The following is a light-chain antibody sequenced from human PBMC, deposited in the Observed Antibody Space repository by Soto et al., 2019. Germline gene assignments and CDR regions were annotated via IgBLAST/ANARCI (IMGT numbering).Light chain of an antibody. CDR3: SSYSSTDTLYV. CDR2: EVS. J-gene: IGLJ1*01. CDR1: RRDIGSYNY. Sequence: QSVLTQPASVSGSPRQSITISCTGTRRDIGSYNYVSWYQVHPDKAPKLIIYEVSSRPSGVPDRFSGSKSGNTASLIISGLQAEDEAHYYCSSYSSTDTLYVFGTGTKLTVL. V-gene: IGLV2-14*01.